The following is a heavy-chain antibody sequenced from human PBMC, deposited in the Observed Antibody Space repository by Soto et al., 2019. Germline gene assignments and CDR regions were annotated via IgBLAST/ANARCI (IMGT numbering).Heavy chain of an antibody. CDR2: ISYDGSNK. V-gene: IGHV3-30-3*01. CDR3: ARDSGSQRGWFDP. Sequence: QVQLVESGGGVVQPGRSLRLSCAASGFTFRSYAMHWVRQAPGKGLEWVAVISYDGSNKYYADSVKGRFTISRDNSKNTLYLQMNSLRAEDTAVYYCARDSGSQRGWFDPWGQGTLVTVSS. D-gene: IGHD1-26*01. CDR1: GFTFRSYA. J-gene: IGHJ5*02.